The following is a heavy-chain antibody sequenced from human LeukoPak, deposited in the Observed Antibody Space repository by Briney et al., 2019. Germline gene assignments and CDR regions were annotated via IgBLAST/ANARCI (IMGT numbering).Heavy chain of an antibody. V-gene: IGHV1-8*03. D-gene: IGHD4-17*01. CDR3: ARTTSLTASGYDY. Sequence: ASVKVSCKTSGYTFTTYHINWVRQATGQGLEWLEWMNPYSGGRGYAQKFQGRLSITSDTSISTAYMELSSLRSDDTAVYFCARTTSLTASGYDYWGKGTLVTVSS. CDR2: MNPYSGGR. J-gene: IGHJ4*02. CDR1: GYTFTTYH.